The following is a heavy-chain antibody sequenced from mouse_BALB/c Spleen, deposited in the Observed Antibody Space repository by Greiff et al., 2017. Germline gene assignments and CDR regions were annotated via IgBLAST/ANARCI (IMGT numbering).Heavy chain of an antibody. J-gene: IGHJ4*01. CDR2: ISSGGSYT. V-gene: IGHV5-6*01. CDR1: GFTFSSYG. Sequence: EVQVVESGGDLVKPGGSLKLSCAASGFTFSSYGMSWVRQTPDKRLEWVATISSGGSYTYYPDSVKGRFTISRDNAKNTLYLQMSSLKSEDTAMYYCARAYGSGYGAMDYWGQGTSVTVSS. D-gene: IGHD1-1*01. CDR3: ARAYGSGYGAMDY.